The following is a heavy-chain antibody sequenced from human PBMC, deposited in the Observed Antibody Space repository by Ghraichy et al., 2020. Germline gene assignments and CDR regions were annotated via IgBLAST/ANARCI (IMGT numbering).Heavy chain of an antibody. CDR3: ARGLGDLKDWYFDL. Sequence: GESLNISCAASGFTFSRYGMHWFRQAPGKGLEWVAVIWYDGSKKYYADSVTGRFTISRDSSTLYVEMNSLRAEDTAVYYCARGLGDLKDWYFDLWGRGTLVTVSS. CDR1: GFTFSRYG. CDR2: IWYDGSKK. D-gene: IGHD3-16*01. V-gene: IGHV3-33*01. J-gene: IGHJ2*01.